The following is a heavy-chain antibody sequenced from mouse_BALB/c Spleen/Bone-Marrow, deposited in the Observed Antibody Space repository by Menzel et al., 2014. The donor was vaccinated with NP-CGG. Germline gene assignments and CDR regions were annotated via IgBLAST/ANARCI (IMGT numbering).Heavy chain of an antibody. CDR2: LWSGGST. Sequence: VQRVESGPGLVQPSQSLSITCTVSGFSLTSYGVHWVRQSPGKGLEWLGVLWSGGSTDYNAAFISRLSISKDNSKSQVFFKMNSLQADDTAIYYCARNWGYGYLFYAMDYWGQGTSVTVSS. V-gene: IGHV2-4-1*01. CDR3: ARNWGYGYLFYAMDY. D-gene: IGHD1-2*01. CDR1: GFSLTSYG. J-gene: IGHJ4*01.